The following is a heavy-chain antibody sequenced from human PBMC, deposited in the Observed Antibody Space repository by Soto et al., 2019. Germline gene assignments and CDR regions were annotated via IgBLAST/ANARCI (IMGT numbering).Heavy chain of an antibody. D-gene: IGHD3-22*01. CDR3: ARDHRGPYYYDSSGYYY. Sequence: ASVKVSCKASGGTFSSYAISWVRQAPGQGLEWMGGIIPIFGTANYAQKFQGRVTITADESTSTAYMELSSLRSEDTAVYYCARDHRGPYYYDSSGYYYWGQGTLVTVSS. V-gene: IGHV1-69*13. CDR2: IIPIFGTA. CDR1: GGTFSSYA. J-gene: IGHJ4*02.